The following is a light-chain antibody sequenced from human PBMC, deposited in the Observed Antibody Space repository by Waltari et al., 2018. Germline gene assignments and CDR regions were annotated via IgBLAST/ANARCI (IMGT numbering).Light chain of an antibody. J-gene: IGKJ3*01. CDR1: QSVGID. V-gene: IGKV3-11*01. CDR2: DAS. CDR3: QQRSSWPPFT. Sequence: EIVLTQSPATLSLSPGERATLSCRASQSVGIDLGWYQQKPGQAPTLLSYDASIRAAGIPARFSGSGSGTDFTLAISSLEPEDFAVYYCQQRSSWPPFTFGPGTKVEIK.